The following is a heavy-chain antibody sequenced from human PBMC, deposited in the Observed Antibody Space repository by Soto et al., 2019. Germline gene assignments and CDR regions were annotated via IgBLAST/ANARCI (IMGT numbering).Heavy chain of an antibody. CDR3: ARISSSWAAYYYGMDV. V-gene: IGHV1-3*01. Sequence: GASVKVSCKASGYTFTSYAMHWVRQAPGQRLEWMGWINAGNGNTKYSQKFQGRVTITRDTSASTAYMELSSLRSEDTAVYYCARISSSWAAYYYGMDVWGQGTTVTVSS. CDR2: INAGNGNT. J-gene: IGHJ6*02. CDR1: GYTFTSYA. D-gene: IGHD6-13*01.